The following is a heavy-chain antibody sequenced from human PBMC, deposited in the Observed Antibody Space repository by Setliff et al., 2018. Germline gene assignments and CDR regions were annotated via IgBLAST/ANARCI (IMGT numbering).Heavy chain of an antibody. Sequence: GGSLRLSCAASGFTFSSYSMNWVRQAPGKGLEWVALIWNDGSSKFYGDSVKGRFTISRDNSKNTLYLQMDSLRAEDTAVYYCARNWVTAQHYYYGMDVWGQGTTVTAP. CDR2: IWNDGSSK. CDR3: ARNWVTAQHYYYGMDV. D-gene: IGHD2-21*02. J-gene: IGHJ6*02. CDR1: GFTFSSYS. V-gene: IGHV3-33*08.